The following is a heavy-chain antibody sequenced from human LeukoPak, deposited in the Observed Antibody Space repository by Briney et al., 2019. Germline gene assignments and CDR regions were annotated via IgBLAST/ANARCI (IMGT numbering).Heavy chain of an antibody. Sequence: PSETLSLTCTVSGGSISTSSYYWGWVRQPPGKGLEWIGNIFYSGSTYYSPSLKSRVTISLDTSRNQFSLKLSSVTAADTAVYYCARERDAFDIWGQGTMVTVSS. J-gene: IGHJ3*02. CDR3: ARERDAFDI. CDR2: IFYSGST. V-gene: IGHV4-39*07. CDR1: GGSISTSSYY.